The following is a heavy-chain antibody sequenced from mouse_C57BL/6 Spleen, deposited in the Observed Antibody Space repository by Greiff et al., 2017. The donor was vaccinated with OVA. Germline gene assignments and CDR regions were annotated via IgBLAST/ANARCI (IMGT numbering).Heavy chain of an antibody. CDR3: ARRGDYGFAY. CDR1: GYTFTSYW. CDR2: IDPSDSYT. J-gene: IGHJ3*01. Sequence: VQLQQPGAELVMPGASVKLSCKASGYTFTSYWMHWVKQRPGQGLEWIGEIDPSDSYTNYNQKFKGKSTLTVDKSSRPAYMQLSSLTSEDSAVYYCARRGDYGFAYWGQGTLVTVSA. D-gene: IGHD2-4*01. V-gene: IGHV1-69*01.